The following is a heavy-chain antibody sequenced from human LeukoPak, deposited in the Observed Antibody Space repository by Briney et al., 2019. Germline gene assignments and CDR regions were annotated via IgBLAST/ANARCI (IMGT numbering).Heavy chain of an antibody. J-gene: IGHJ3*02. CDR1: GGSITTHY. D-gene: IGHD4-17*01. Sequence: SETLSLTCTVSGGSITTHYWSWIRQPAGREVEWIGRVYNTGSTKYNPSLESRVTMSVDTSSNRFSLNLRSVTAADTAVYYCARVTTVTPPGAFDIWGQGTMVTVSS. V-gene: IGHV4-4*07. CDR3: ARVTTVTPPGAFDI. CDR2: VYNTGST.